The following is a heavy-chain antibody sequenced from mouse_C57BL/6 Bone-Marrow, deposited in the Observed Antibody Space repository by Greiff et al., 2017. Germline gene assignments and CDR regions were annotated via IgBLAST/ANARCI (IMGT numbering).Heavy chain of an antibody. CDR2: INPNYGTT. CDR1: GYSFTDYN. V-gene: IGHV1-39*01. Sequence: VQLQQPGPELVKPGASVKISCKASGYSFTDYNMNWVKQSNGKSLEWIGVINPNYGTTSYNQKFKGKATLTVDQSSSTAYMQLNSLTSEYSAFYYCAITYYSSYSWFAYWGQGTLVTVSS. D-gene: IGHD2-12*01. J-gene: IGHJ3*01. CDR3: AITYYSSYSWFAY.